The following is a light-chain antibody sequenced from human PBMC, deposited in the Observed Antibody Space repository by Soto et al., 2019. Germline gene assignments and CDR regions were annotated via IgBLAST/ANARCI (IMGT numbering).Light chain of an antibody. J-gene: IGKJ1*01. CDR1: QTIGSL. CDR2: KAS. Sequence: DSQMTQSPSTLSGSVGDRVTITCRASQTIGSLLAWYQQKPVKAPKLLIYKASTLKSGVPSRFSGSGSGTEFTLTISSLQPDDFATYYCQHYNSYSEAFGQGTKVDIK. V-gene: IGKV1-5*03. CDR3: QHYNSYSEA.